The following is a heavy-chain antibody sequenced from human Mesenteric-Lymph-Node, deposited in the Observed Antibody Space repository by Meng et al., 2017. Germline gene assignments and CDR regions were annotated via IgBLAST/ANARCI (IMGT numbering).Heavy chain of an antibody. D-gene: IGHD3-10*01. CDR1: GFSFSDQS. J-gene: IGHJ5*01. V-gene: IGHV3-23*04. CDR3: VNRAWLES. CDR2: ILDRDGST. Sequence: GEVVEVGGGLVPPGGSLRLSCAASGFSFSDQSMSWVRQAPGKGLEWVSVILDRDGSTHYADSVKGRFTISRDNSKNTLYLQMSSLRVDDTAVYYCVNRAWLESWGQGTLVTVAS.